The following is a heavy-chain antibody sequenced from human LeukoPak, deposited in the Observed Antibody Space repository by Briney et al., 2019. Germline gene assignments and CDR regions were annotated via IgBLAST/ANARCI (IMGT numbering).Heavy chain of an antibody. CDR2: IIPIFGTA. J-gene: IGHJ4*02. CDR3: ARGNLGGSYKYYFDY. Sequence: SVKVSCKASGGTFSSYAISWVRRAPGQGLEWMGGIIPIFGTANYAQEFQGRVTITADESTSTAYMELSSLRSEDTAVYYCARGNLGGSYKYYFDYWGQGTLVTVSS. CDR1: GGTFSSYA. V-gene: IGHV1-69*13. D-gene: IGHD1-26*01.